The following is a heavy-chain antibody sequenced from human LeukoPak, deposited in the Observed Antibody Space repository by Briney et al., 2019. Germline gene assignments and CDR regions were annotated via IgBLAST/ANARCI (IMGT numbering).Heavy chain of an antibody. J-gene: IGHJ4*02. D-gene: IGHD6-19*01. CDR3: ATGSSGWYQALDY. V-gene: IGHV1-69*04. CDR1: GGTFSSYA. CDR2: IIPILGIA. Sequence: ASVKVSCKASGGTFSSYAISWVRQAPGQGLEWMGRIIPILGIANYAQKFQGRVTITAGKSTSTAYMEPSSLRSEDTAVYYCATGSSGWYQALDYWGQGTLVTVSS.